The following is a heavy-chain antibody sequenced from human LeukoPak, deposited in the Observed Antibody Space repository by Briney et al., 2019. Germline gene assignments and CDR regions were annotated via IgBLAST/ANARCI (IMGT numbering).Heavy chain of an antibody. V-gene: IGHV3-23*01. Sequence: GSLRLSCAASGFTFSSYWMSWVRQAPGKGLEWVSAISGSGGSTYYADSVKGRFTISRDNSKNTLYLQMNSLRAEDTAVYYCAKDQYNWNSYDAFDIWGQGTMVTVSS. J-gene: IGHJ3*02. CDR1: GFTFSSYW. D-gene: IGHD1-1*01. CDR2: ISGSGGST. CDR3: AKDQYNWNSYDAFDI.